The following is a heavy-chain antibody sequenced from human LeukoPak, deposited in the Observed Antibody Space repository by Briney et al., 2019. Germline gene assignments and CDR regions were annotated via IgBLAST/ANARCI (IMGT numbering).Heavy chain of an antibody. CDR1: DDSPTIRG. CDR2: ISAYNGKT. J-gene: IGHJ4*01. D-gene: IGHD5-12*01. V-gene: IGHV1-18*04. CDR3: ARARRDSGYDPPGAD. Sequence: GASVKVSCKISDDSPTIRGFSWVRQAPGQGLEWMGWISAYNGKTNYAQKVQGRVTMTIDTPTSTAYMELRSLRSDDTAVYYCARARRDSGYDPPGADWGHGTLVTVSS.